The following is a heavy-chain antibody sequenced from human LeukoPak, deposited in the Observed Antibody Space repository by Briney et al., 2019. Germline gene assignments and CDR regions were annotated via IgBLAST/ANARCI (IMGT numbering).Heavy chain of an antibody. CDR1: GFTFSSFT. CDR3: VREVVGSSAFDI. D-gene: IGHD1-26*01. V-gene: IGHV3-21*01. Sequence: GGSLRLSCAASGFTFSSFTMNWVRQAPGSGLEWVSSISSSSGYIDYADSVKGRFTISRDNAKNSLYLQMHSLRAEDTAVYYCVREVVGSSAFDIWGQGTMVTVFS. J-gene: IGHJ3*02. CDR2: ISSSSGYI.